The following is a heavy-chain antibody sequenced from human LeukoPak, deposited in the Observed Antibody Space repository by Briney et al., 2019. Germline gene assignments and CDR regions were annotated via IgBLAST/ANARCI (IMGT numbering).Heavy chain of an antibody. V-gene: IGHV3-53*01. CDR2: IYRDGST. CDR1: GFTVSSNY. Sequence: GGSLRLSCAASGFTVSSNYMSWVRQAPGKGLEWVSVIYRDGSTYYADSVRGRFTISRDNPKNTLYLQMNSLRAEDTAVYYCARDGSGSGFNWFDPWGQGTLVTVPS. CDR3: ARDGSGSGFNWFDP. D-gene: IGHD3-10*01. J-gene: IGHJ5*02.